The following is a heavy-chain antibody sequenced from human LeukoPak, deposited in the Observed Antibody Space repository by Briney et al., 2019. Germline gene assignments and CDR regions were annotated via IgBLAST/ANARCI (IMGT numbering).Heavy chain of an antibody. CDR1: GFTFSSYG. CDR2: IRYDGSNK. Sequence: PGGSLRLSCAASGFTFSSYGMHWVRQAPGKGLEWVAFIRYDGSNKYYADSVKGRFTISRDNAKNSLYLQMNSLRAEDTAVYYCAREVYVVVPAALAHYYYYYRDVWGKGTTVPVSS. D-gene: IGHD2-2*01. V-gene: IGHV3-30*02. CDR3: AREVYVVVPAALAHYYYYYRDV. J-gene: IGHJ6*03.